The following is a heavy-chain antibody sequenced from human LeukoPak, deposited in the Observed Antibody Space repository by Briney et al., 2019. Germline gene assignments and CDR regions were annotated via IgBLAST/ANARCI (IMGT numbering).Heavy chain of an antibody. CDR1: GYTFTSYD. J-gene: IGHJ6*02. V-gene: IGHV1-8*01. D-gene: IGHD4-23*01. Sequence: EASVKVSCKASGYTFTSYDINWVRRATGQGLEWMGWMNPNSGNTGYAQKFQGRVTMTRNTSISTAYMELSSLRSEDTAVYYCAREHGGNSWYYYYYGMDVWGQGTTVTVSS. CDR2: MNPNSGNT. CDR3: AREHGGNSWYYYYYGMDV.